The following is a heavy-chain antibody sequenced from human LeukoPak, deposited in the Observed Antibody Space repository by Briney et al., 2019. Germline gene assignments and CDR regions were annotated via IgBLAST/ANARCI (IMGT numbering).Heavy chain of an antibody. CDR3: ATDGSGSYYPHYYMDV. Sequence: GGSLRLSCAASEFTFSSYTMNWVRQAPGKGLEWVSSISSSSSYIHYVDSVKGRYTISRDNAKNSLYLQMNSLRAEDTAVYYCATDGSGSYYPHYYMDVWGKGTTVTVSS. CDR1: EFTFSSYT. D-gene: IGHD3-10*01. J-gene: IGHJ6*03. CDR2: ISSSSSYI. V-gene: IGHV3-21*04.